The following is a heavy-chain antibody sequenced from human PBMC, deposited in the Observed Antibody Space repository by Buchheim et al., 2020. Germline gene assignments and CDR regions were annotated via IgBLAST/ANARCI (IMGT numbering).Heavy chain of an antibody. Sequence: QVQLVESGGGVVQPGRSLRLSCAASGFTFSSYGMHWVRQAPGKGLEWVAVIWYDGSNKYYADSVKGRFTISRDNSKNTLYLQMNSLRAEDTAVYYCARDGYSSSWFEVGYYCGMDVWGQGTT. D-gene: IGHD6-13*01. CDR1: GFTFSSYG. CDR2: IWYDGSNK. CDR3: ARDGYSSSWFEVGYYCGMDV. J-gene: IGHJ6*02. V-gene: IGHV3-33*01.